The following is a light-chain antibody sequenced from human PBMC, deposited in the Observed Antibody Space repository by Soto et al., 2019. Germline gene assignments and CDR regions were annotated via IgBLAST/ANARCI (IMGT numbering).Light chain of an antibody. J-gene: IGKJ1*01. CDR3: QQYNSWPRA. V-gene: IGKV3-15*01. Sequence: EIVLTQSPGTLSLSPGEGASLSCRASQSANSNLAWYQQKPGQAPRLLIYGASSRATGIPARFSGSGSGTEFTLTITSLQSEDFAVYYCQQYNSWPRALGQGTKVDIK. CDR2: GAS. CDR1: QSANSN.